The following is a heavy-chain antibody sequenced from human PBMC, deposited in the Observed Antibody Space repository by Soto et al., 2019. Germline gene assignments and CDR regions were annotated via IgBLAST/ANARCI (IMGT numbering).Heavy chain of an antibody. CDR3: ARAELWLNGRNVAAGVSWFDP. CDR1: GGTFSSYT. V-gene: IGHV1-69*02. Sequence: QVQLVQSGAEVKKPGSSVKVSCKASGGTFSSYTISWVRQAPGQGLEWMGRIIPILGIANYAQKFQGRVTITADKSTSTAYMELSSLRSEDTAVYYCARAELWLNGRNVAAGVSWFDPWGQGTLVTVSS. J-gene: IGHJ5*02. CDR2: IIPILGIA. D-gene: IGHD5-18*01.